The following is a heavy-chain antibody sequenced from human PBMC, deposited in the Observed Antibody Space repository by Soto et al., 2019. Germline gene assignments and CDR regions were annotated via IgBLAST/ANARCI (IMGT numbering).Heavy chain of an antibody. V-gene: IGHV4-39*02. CDR3: ARDNYYDSSGSLYYFDY. CDR2: IYFSGSA. J-gene: IGHJ4*02. Sequence: ETLSLTCSVSGGSISGSSYYWGWIRQPPGKGLEWIGNIYFSGSAYYNPSLKSRVTMSVDTSKNQFSLKLSSVTAADTAVYYCARDNYYDSSGSLYYFDYWGQGTLVTVSS. CDR1: GGSISGSSYY. D-gene: IGHD3-22*01.